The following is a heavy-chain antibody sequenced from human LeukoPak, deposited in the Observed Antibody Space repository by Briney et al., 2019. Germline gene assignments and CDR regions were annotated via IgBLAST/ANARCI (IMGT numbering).Heavy chain of an antibody. V-gene: IGHV1-2*06. CDR1: GYTFTGYY. CDR3: ARDPPRMKQQLVGDY. J-gene: IGHJ4*02. Sequence: ASVKVSCKASGYTFTGYYMHWVRQAPGQGLKWMGRINPNSGGTNYAQKFQGRVTMTRDTSISTAYMELSRLRSDDTAVYYCARDPPRMKQQLVGDYWGQGTLVTVSS. CDR2: INPNSGGT. D-gene: IGHD6-13*01.